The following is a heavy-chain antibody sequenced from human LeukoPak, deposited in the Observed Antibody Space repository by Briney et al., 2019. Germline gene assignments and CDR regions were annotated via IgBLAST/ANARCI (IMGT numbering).Heavy chain of an antibody. CDR2: ISYDGSNK. V-gene: IGHV3-30*18. D-gene: IGHD2-15*01. J-gene: IGHJ4*02. CDR1: GFTFSSYE. CDR3: AKDGALVAATSARGPTMPDY. Sequence: GGSLRLSCAASGFTFSSYEMNWVRQAPGKGLEWVAVISYDGSNKYYADSVKGRFTISRDNSKNTLYLQMNSLRAEDTAVYYCAKDGALVAATSARGPTMPDYWGQGTLVTVSS.